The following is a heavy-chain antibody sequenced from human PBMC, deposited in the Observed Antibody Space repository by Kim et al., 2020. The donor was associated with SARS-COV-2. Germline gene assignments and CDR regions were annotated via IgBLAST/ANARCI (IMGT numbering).Heavy chain of an antibody. CDR1: GFTFSSYG. CDR3: AKDYYGSGNHYGMDV. V-gene: IGHV3-30*18. Sequence: GGSLRLSCAASGFTFSSYGMHWVRQAPGKGLEWVAVISYDGSNKYYADSVKGRFTISRDNSKNTLYLQMNSLRAEDTAVYYCAKDYYGSGNHYGMDVWG. CDR2: ISYDGSNK. D-gene: IGHD3-10*01. J-gene: IGHJ6*02.